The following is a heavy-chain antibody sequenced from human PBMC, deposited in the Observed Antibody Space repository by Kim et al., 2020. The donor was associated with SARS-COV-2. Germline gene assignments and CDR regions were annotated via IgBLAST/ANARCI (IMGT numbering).Heavy chain of an antibody. J-gene: IGHJ4*02. V-gene: IGHV4-61*01. CDR3: ASGITMVRGVIIPPAIDY. D-gene: IGHD3-10*01. CDR2: IYYSGST. CDR1: GGSVSSGSYY. Sequence: SETLSLTCTVSGGSVSSGSYYWSWIRQPPGKGLEWIGYIYYSGSTNYNPSLKSRVTISVDTSKNQFSLKLSSVTAADTAVYYCASGITMVRGVIIPPAIDYWGQGTLVTVSS.